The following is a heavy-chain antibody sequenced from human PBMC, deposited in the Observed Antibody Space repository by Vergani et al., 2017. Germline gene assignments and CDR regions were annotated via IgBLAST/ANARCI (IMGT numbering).Heavy chain of an antibody. J-gene: IGHJ4*02. CDR1: GFTFSSYA. V-gene: IGHV3-23*04. CDR2: ISGSGGST. CDR3: AKDGVHQYYYDSSGYPHYFDY. D-gene: IGHD3-22*01. Sequence: EVQLVESGGGLVQPGGSLRLSCAASGFTFSSYAMSWVRQAPGKGLEWVSAISGSGGSTYYADSVKGRFTISRDNSKNTLYLQMNSLRAEDTAVYYCAKDGVHQYYYDSSGYPHYFDYWGQGTLVTVSS.